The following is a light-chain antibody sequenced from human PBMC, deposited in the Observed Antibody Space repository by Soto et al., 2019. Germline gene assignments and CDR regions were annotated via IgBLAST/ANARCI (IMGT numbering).Light chain of an antibody. CDR1: DSNIGKNI. V-gene: IGLV1-44*01. J-gene: IGLJ2*01. CDR3: AAWDDSLKDV. CDR2: NNN. Sequence: QSMLTQPPSVSGTPGQRVTISCSGSDSNIGKNIVNWYRQLPGTAPKLLIYNNNQRPSGVPDRFSGSKSGTSASLAISGLQSEDEADYYCAAWDDSLKDVFGGGTKVTV.